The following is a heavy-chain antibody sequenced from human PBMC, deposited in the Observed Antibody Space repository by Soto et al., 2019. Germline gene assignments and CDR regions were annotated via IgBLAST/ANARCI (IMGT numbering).Heavy chain of an antibody. V-gene: IGHV1-18*04. CDR1: GYTFTSYG. J-gene: IGHJ4*02. CDR2: ISAYNGNT. D-gene: IGHD6-13*01. Sequence: ASVKVSCKASGYTFTSYGISWVRQAPGQGLEWMGWISAYNGNTNYAQKLQGRVTMTTDTSTSTAYMELRSLRSDDTAVYYCARENQLYSSSWYYSDYWGQGTLVTVSS. CDR3: ARENQLYSSSWYYSDY.